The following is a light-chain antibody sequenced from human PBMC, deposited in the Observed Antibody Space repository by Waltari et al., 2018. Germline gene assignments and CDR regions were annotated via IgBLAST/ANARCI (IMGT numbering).Light chain of an antibody. Sequence: EVMMTQSPATLSVSPGESATLSCRASPSVGNNLAWFQERPGQAPRLLIFGASTRATGIPARFTGSGSGTEFTLTISSLQSEDFAVYYCQQYDKWLMYTFGQGTKVEVK. CDR2: GAS. CDR1: PSVGNN. J-gene: IGKJ2*01. V-gene: IGKV3-15*01. CDR3: QQYDKWLMYT.